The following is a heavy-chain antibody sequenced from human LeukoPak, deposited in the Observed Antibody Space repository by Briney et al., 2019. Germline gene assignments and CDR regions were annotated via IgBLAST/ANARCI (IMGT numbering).Heavy chain of an antibody. CDR2: ISGSGGST. V-gene: IGHV3-23*01. J-gene: IGHJ4*02. D-gene: IGHD3-22*01. CDR3: AKDPSYYDSSGFDY. CDR1: GFTFSSYA. Sequence: PGGSLRLSCAASGFTFSSYAMSWVRQAPGKGLEWVSAISGSGGSTYCADSVKGRFTISRDNSKNTLYLQMNSLRAEDTAVYYCAKDPSYYDSSGFDYWGQGTLVTVSS.